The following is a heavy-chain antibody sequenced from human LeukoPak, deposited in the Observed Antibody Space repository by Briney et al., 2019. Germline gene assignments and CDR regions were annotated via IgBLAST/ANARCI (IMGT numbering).Heavy chain of an antibody. D-gene: IGHD1-26*01. V-gene: IGHV3-53*01. CDR1: GFTVSSND. J-gene: IGHJ6*02. Sequence: GGSLRLSCAASGFTVSSNDMSWVRQAPGKGLEWVSVIYSGGRTFYADSVKGRFTISRDNSKNTLYLQMNSLRAEDTAVYYCARELRGSSGSYPYYYYYGMDVWGQGTTVTVSS. CDR3: ARELRGSSGSYPYYYYYGMDV. CDR2: IYSGGRT.